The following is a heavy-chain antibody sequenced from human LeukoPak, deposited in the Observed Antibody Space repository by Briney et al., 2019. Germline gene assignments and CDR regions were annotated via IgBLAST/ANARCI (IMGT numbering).Heavy chain of an antibody. CDR2: ISSSRSSI. V-gene: IGHV3-21*01. J-gene: IGHJ4*02. Sequence: GGSLRLSCVASGFTFSSYSMNWVRQAPGKGLEWVSPISSSRSSIYYADPVKGRFTISRDNAKNSLYLKMNSLRAEDTAVYYCARVGQQLVRPDYWGQGTLVTVSS. CDR3: ARVGQQLVRPDY. CDR1: GFTFSSYS. D-gene: IGHD6-13*01.